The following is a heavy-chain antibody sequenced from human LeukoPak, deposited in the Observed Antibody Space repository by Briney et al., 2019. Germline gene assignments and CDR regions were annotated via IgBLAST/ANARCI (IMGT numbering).Heavy chain of an antibody. D-gene: IGHD2-21*02. Sequence: GASVKVSCKASGYTFTGYYIHWVRHAPGQGLEWMVWINPNSGGTNYAQQFQGRVTMTRDTSISTAYMELSRLRSDDTAVYYCASGSANCGGDCYPPYDAFDIWGQGTMVTVSS. V-gene: IGHV1-2*02. J-gene: IGHJ3*02. CDR2: INPNSGGT. CDR1: GYTFTGYY. CDR3: ASGSANCGGDCYPPYDAFDI.